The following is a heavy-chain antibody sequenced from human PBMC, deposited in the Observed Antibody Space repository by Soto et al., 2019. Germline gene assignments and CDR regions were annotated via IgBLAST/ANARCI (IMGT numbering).Heavy chain of an antibody. D-gene: IGHD1-26*01. J-gene: IGHJ3*02. CDR2: IYWDDDK. CDR3: AHSGGSESIDTSHI. CDR1: GFSLSTSGVG. V-gene: IGHV2-5*02. Sequence: QITLKESGPTLVKPTQTLTLTCTFSGFSLSTSGVGVGWIRQPPGKDLEWLALIYWDDDKRYSPSLKSRLTIDKDTSKNQVVLTMTNIDPVDTATYYCAHSGGSESIDTSHIWGQGTMVTVSS.